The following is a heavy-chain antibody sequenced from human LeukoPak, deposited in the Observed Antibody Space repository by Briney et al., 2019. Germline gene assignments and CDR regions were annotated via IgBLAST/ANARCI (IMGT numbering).Heavy chain of an antibody. CDR1: GFIFSNYA. Sequence: PGGSLRLSCAASGFIFSNYAMSWVRQAPGKGLEWVSHINGDGSETNYADSVRGRFTISRDNAKNTLYLQMNSLRVDDTAVYYCTREEGSTDHWGQGTLVTVSS. CDR2: INGDGSET. D-gene: IGHD5/OR15-5a*01. V-gene: IGHV3-74*01. CDR3: TREEGSTDH. J-gene: IGHJ4*02.